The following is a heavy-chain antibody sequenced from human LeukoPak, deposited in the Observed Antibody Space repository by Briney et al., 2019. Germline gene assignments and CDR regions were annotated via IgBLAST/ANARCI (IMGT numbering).Heavy chain of an antibody. V-gene: IGHV4-34*01. CDR3: ARRRPGAFSSGWYPKYYFDY. CDR1: GGSFSGYY. D-gene: IGHD6-19*01. CDR2: INHSGST. J-gene: IGHJ4*02. Sequence: SETLSLTCAVYGGSFSGYYWSWIRQPPGKGLEWIGEINHSGSTNYNPSLKSRVTISVDTSKNQFSLKLSSVTAADTAVYYCARRRPGAFSSGWYPKYYFDYWGQGTLVTVSS.